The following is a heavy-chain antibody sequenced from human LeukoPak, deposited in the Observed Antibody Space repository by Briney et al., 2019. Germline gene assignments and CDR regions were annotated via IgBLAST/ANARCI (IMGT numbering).Heavy chain of an antibody. CDR3: ARPYSSSWYTPDY. J-gene: IGHJ4*02. CDR1: AYSTTSYW. CDR2: IYPCDSDT. D-gene: IGHD6-13*01. V-gene: IGHV5-51*01. Sequence: ESPKISCKASAYSTTSYWSGRGRQKAGNNLEWMGIIYPCDSDTRSRPSFQGQVPISADKSISTAYLQWSSLKASDTAMYYCARPYSSSWYTPDYWGQGTLVTVSS.